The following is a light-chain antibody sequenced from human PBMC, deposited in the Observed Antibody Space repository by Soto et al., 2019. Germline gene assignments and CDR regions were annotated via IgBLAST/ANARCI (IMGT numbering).Light chain of an antibody. CDR1: SSDVGGYNY. V-gene: IGLV2-8*01. J-gene: IGLJ3*02. Sequence: QSVLTQPPSASGSPGQSVTISCTGTSSDVGGYNYVSWYQQHPGKAPKLMIYEVSKRPSGVPDRFSGSKSGNTASLTVSGLQAEDEADYYCCSYAGSSTVAFGGGTKLTVL. CDR3: CSYAGSSTVA. CDR2: EVS.